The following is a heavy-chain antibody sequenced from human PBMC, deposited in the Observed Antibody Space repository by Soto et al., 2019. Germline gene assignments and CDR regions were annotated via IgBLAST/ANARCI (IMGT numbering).Heavy chain of an antibody. J-gene: IGHJ6*03. CDR3: ARQDRYYGSGSSAAYYYMDV. CDR1: GGSISSYY. D-gene: IGHD3-10*01. Sequence: SETLSLTCTVSGGSISSYYWSWIRQPPGKGLEWIGYIYYSGSTNYNPSLKSRVTISVDTSKDQFSLKLSSVTAADTAVYYCARQDRYYGSGSSAAYYYMDVWGKGTTVTVSS. CDR2: IYYSGST. V-gene: IGHV4-59*08.